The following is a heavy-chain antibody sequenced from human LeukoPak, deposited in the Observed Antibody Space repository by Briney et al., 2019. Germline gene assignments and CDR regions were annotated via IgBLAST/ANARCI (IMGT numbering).Heavy chain of an antibody. D-gene: IGHD5-18*01. J-gene: IGHJ4*02. V-gene: IGHV3-7*03. CDR3: ARDSRPQEQGYSYGYGGFDY. Sequence: TGGSLRLSCAASGFDFSNYWMYWVRQAPGKGLEWVANIKQDGSEKYYVDSVRGRFTISRDNAKNSLSLQMNSLRAEDTAVYYCARDSRPQEQGYSYGYGGFDYWGQGTLVTVSS. CDR2: IKQDGSEK. CDR1: GFDFSNYW.